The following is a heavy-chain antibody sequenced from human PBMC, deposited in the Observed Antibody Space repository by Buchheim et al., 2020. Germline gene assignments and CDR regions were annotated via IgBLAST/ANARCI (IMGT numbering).Heavy chain of an antibody. CDR1: GFTFSSYG. Sequence: QVQLVESGGGVVQPGRSLRLSCAASGFTFSSYGMHWVRQAPGKGLEWVAVIWYDGSNKYYADSVTGRFTISRDNSKNTLYLQMNSLRAEDTAVYYCAREDYGGNYHWFDPWGQGTL. J-gene: IGHJ5*02. CDR2: IWYDGSNK. V-gene: IGHV3-33*01. CDR3: AREDYGGNYHWFDP. D-gene: IGHD4-23*01.